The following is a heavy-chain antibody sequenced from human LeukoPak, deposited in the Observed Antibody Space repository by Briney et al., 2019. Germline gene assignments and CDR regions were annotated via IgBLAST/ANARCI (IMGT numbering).Heavy chain of an antibody. J-gene: IGHJ3*02. CDR3: ARGLRSDAFDI. V-gene: IGHV3-9*01. CDR1: GFTFDDYA. D-gene: IGHD3-16*01. Sequence: GGSLRLSCAASGFTFDDYAMHWVRQAPGKGLEWVSGISWNSGSIGYADSVKGRLTISRDNAKSSLYLQMNSLRAEDTALYYRARGLRSDAFDIWGQGTMVTVSS. CDR2: ISWNSGSI.